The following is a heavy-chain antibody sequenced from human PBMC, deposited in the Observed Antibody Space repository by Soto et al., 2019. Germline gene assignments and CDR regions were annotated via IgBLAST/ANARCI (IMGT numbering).Heavy chain of an antibody. CDR1: GFAFSSYG. CDR3: ARDLTPTYCSGGSCYSPPVPFDY. D-gene: IGHD2-15*01. CDR2: IWYAGSNK. V-gene: IGHV3-33*01. Sequence: QVQLVESGGGVVQPGRSLRLSCAASGFAFSSYGMHWVRQAQGKGLEWVAVIWYAGSNKYYADAVKGRFTISRDNSKNTLFLKMNSLRAEDTAVYYCARDLTPTYCSGGSCYSPPVPFDYWGQGTLVPVSS. J-gene: IGHJ4*02.